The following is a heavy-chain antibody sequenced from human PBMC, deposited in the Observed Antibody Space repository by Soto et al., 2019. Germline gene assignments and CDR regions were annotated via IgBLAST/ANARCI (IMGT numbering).Heavy chain of an antibody. CDR2: IYWSGDE. V-gene: IGHV2-5*01. D-gene: IGHD6-6*01. CDR1: GFSLSTIGVG. J-gene: IGHJ3*02. CDR3: AREIAARQVFAFDI. Sequence: SGPTLVNPTQTLTLTCSFSGFSLSTIGVGVGWIRQPPGKALEWLAHIYWSGDEHYRPSLKSRLSITKDTSKNQVVLTMTNMDPVDTATYYCAREIAARQVFAFDIWGQGTMVTVSS.